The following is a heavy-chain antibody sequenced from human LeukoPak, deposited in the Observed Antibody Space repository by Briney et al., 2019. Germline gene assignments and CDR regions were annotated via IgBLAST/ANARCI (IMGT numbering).Heavy chain of an antibody. Sequence: PGGSLRLSCAASGFTFSNYAMHWVRQAPGKGLEYVSAITTNGGSTFYADSVKGRFTISRDNSKNTLSLQMGSLRDDDMAVYYCAREGPRGYSHGYDNYYFDYWGQGTLVTVSS. D-gene: IGHD5-18*01. CDR1: GFTFSNYA. CDR2: ITTNGGST. J-gene: IGHJ4*02. V-gene: IGHV3-64*02. CDR3: AREGPRGYSHGYDNYYFDY.